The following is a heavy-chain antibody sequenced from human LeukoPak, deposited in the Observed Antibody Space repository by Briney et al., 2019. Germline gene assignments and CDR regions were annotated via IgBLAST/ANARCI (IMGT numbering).Heavy chain of an antibody. CDR2: IIPILGTA. V-gene: IGHV1-69*01. CDR1: GGTFSSYA. CDR3: ARVGPTYYDFWSGYYTQAYFDY. Sequence: SVKVSCKASGGTFSSYAISWVRQAPGQGLEWMGGIIPILGTANYAQKFQGRVTITADESTSTAYMELSSLRSEDTAVYYCARVGPTYYDFWSGYYTQAYFDYWGQGTLVTVSS. J-gene: IGHJ4*02. D-gene: IGHD3-3*01.